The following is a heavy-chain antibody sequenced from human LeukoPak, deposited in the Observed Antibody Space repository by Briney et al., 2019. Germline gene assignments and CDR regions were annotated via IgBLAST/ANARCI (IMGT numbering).Heavy chain of an antibody. D-gene: IGHD3-10*01. CDR3: ARPLYYGSGSYYNWFDP. J-gene: IGHJ5*02. CDR1: RGSISGHY. CDR2: IHFSGST. V-gene: IGHV4-59*08. Sequence: SETLSLTCSVSRGSISGHYWSWIRQPPGKGLEWIGYIHFSGSTNYNPSLKSRVTILVDTSKNQFSLKLRSVTAADTAVYYCARPLYYGSGSYYNWFDPWGQGTLVTVSP.